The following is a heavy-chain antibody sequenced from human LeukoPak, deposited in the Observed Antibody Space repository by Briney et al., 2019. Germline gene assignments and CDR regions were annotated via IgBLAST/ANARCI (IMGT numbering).Heavy chain of an antibody. CDR1: GFTFGDYA. J-gene: IGHJ3*01. CDR3: AKDRSSTLDDAFDF. CDR2: IDWNSSNM. Sequence: GGSLRLSCAASGFTFGDYAMHWVRQTPGKGLEWVSGIDWNSSNMVYADSVKGRFTISRGNAKNSLYLQMSSLRAEDMALYYCAKDRSSTLDDAFDFWGQGTMVTVSS. D-gene: IGHD2-2*01. V-gene: IGHV3-9*03.